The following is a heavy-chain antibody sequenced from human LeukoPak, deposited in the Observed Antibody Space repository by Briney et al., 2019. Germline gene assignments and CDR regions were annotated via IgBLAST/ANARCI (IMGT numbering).Heavy chain of an antibody. CDR1: RGSISSSSYY. J-gene: IGHJ4*02. CDR2: IYYTGST. V-gene: IGHV4-39*01. D-gene: IGHD4-17*01. CDR3: ARSSDYVPYYFDY. Sequence: PSETLSLTCTVSRGSISSSSYYWGWIRQPPGKGLEWIGSIYYTGSTYYNPSLKSRVTISVDTSKNQFSLKLSSVTAADTAVYYCARSSDYVPYYFDYWGQGTLVTVSS.